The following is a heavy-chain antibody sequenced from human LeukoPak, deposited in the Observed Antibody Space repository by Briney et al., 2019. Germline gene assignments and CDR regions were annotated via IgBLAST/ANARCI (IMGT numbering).Heavy chain of an antibody. CDR2: ISGYNGDA. J-gene: IGHJ4*02. CDR1: GYSFTSFG. V-gene: IGHV1-18*04. CDR3: ARDLVKIQVNYFDL. D-gene: IGHD1-1*01. Sequence: ASVKVSCKASGYSFTSFGISWVRQAPGQGLEWIGWISGYNGDANYARSLQGRITMTRDTSTSTAHMELRSLRSDDTAVYYCARDLVKIQVNYFDLWGQGTLVTVSS.